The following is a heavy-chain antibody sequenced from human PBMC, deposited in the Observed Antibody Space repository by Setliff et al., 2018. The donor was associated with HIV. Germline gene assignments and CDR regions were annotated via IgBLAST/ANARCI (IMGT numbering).Heavy chain of an antibody. CDR2: INSNNGGT. CDR1: GYTFTAYY. CDR3: ARRDPAALSPFDC. J-gene: IGHJ4*02. D-gene: IGHD2-15*01. V-gene: IGHV1-2*02. Sequence: ASVKVSCKTSGYTFTAYYIHWVRQAPGQGLEWMGWINSNNGGTKYAQNFQGRVTMTRDTSITTAYMELSSLISDDTAVYYCARRDPAALSPFDCWGQGTLVTVSS.